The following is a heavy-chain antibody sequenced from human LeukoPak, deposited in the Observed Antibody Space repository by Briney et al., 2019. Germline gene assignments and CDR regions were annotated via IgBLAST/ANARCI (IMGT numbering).Heavy chain of an antibody. D-gene: IGHD3-9*01. V-gene: IGHV4-31*03. CDR1: GGSISSGGYY. J-gene: IGHJ5*02. CDR3: AREFRLYYDILTGGLNWFDP. CDR2: IYYSGST. Sequence: SETLSLTCTVSGGSISSGGYYWGWIRQHPGKGLEWIGYIYYSGSTYYNPSLKSRVTISVDTSKNQFSLKLSSVTAADTAVYYCAREFRLYYDILTGGLNWFDPWGQGTLVTVSS.